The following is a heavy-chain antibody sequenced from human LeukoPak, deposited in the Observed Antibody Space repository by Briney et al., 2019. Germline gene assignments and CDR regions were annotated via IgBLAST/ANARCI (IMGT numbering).Heavy chain of an antibody. CDR1: GFTFSSYT. Sequence: PGGSLRLSCAASGFTFSSYTMHWVRQAPGKGLEWVAVISYDGSNEYYADSVKGRFTISRDNSKNTLYLQMNSLRAEDTAVYYCARDLNLNYVDGGYRGQGTLVTVSS. J-gene: IGHJ4*02. V-gene: IGHV3-30*01. CDR2: ISYDGSNE. D-gene: IGHD1-7*01. CDR3: ARDLNLNYVDGGY.